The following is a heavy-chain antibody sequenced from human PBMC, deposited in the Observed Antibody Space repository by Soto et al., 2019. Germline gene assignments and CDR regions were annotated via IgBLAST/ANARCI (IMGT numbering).Heavy chain of an antibody. J-gene: IGHJ4*02. V-gene: IGHV3-48*01. CDR1: GFPFSSYS. Sequence: GGSLRLSCAASGFPFSSYSMNWVRQAPGKGLEWVSYISSSSSTIYYADSVKGRFTISRDNAKNTLYLQMNSLRAEDTAVYYCARGGYSSGWYDYYFDYWGQGTLVTVSS. CDR3: ARGGYSSGWYDYYFDY. D-gene: IGHD6-19*01. CDR2: ISSSSSTI.